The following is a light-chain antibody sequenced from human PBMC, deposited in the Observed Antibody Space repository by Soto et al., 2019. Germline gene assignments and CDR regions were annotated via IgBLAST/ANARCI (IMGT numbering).Light chain of an antibody. V-gene: IGKV3-11*01. J-gene: IGKJ5*01. CDR3: QQRNNWPPSIT. Sequence: IVLTQSPATLSLSPGVRATLSCRASQSVGGHLAWYQQKPGQAPRLLIYDASDRATGIPARFSGSGSETDFTLTISSLEPDDFAVYYCQQRNNWPPSITFGQGTRLEIK. CDR1: QSVGGH. CDR2: DAS.